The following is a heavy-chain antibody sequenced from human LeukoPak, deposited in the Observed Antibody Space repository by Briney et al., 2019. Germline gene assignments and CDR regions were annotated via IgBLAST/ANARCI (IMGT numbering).Heavy chain of an antibody. J-gene: IGHJ3*02. Sequence: GGSLRLSRAASGFTFSSYWMTWVRQGPGMGLEWVANIKEDGSEKYYVDSVKGRFTISRDNAKNSLYLQMNSLRAEDTAVYYCARADSTGAFDIWGQGTMVTVS. CDR1: GFTFSSYW. V-gene: IGHV3-7*01. D-gene: IGHD3-22*01. CDR3: ARADSTGAFDI. CDR2: IKEDGSEK.